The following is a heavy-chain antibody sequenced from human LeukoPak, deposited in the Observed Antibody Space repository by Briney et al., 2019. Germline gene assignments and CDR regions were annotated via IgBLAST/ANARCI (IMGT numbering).Heavy chain of an antibody. D-gene: IGHD6-19*01. CDR3: ARSIAVARYYFDY. J-gene: IGHJ4*02. CDR2: ISSSSSNI. Sequence: GGSLRLSCAASGFTFSGYSMNWVRQAPGEGLEWVSSISSSSSNIYYADSVKGRFTISRDNAKNSLYPQMNSLRAEDTAVYYCARSIAVARYYFDYWGQGTLVTVSS. CDR1: GFTFSGYS. V-gene: IGHV3-21*01.